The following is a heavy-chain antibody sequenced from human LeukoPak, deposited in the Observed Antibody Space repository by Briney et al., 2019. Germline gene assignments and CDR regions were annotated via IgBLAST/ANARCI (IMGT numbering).Heavy chain of an antibody. Sequence: SETLSLTCAVYGGSFIGFHWNWIRQPPGKGLEWIGDINHSGSTNYNPSLKSRVTISVDTSKNQFSLKLSSVTAADTAVYYCARGEAAAAGYNWFDPWGQGTLVTVSS. D-gene: IGHD6-13*01. CDR1: GGSFIGFH. V-gene: IGHV4-34*01. CDR2: INHSGST. CDR3: ARGEAAAAGYNWFDP. J-gene: IGHJ5*02.